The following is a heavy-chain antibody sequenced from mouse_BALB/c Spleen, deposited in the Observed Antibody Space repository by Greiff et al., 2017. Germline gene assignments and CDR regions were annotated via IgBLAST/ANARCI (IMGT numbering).Heavy chain of an antibody. J-gene: IGHJ4*01. CDR2: INPSNGRT. V-gene: IGHV1S81*02. CDR3: ARRASIKYAMDY. Sequence: QVQLQQPGAELVKPGASVKLSCKASGYTFTSYWMHWVKQRPGQGLEWIGEINPSNGRTNYNEKFKSKATLTVDKSSSTAYMQLSSLTSEDSAVYYCARRASIKYAMDYWGQGTSVTVSS. D-gene: IGHD6-1*01. CDR1: GYTFTSYW.